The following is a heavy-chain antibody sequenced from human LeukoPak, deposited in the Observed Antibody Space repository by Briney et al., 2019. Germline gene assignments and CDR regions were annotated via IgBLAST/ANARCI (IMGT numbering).Heavy chain of an antibody. J-gene: IGHJ6*03. CDR2: IYTSGST. D-gene: IGHD1-26*01. Sequence: SETLSLTCTVSGGSISSYYWSWVRQPAGKGLEWIGRIYTSGSTNYNAYLTRRGTMSVDTSKNQYSLRRRSVTAADTAVYSCARDSGSYSYYYYYMDVWGKGTTVTVSS. V-gene: IGHV4-4*07. CDR3: ARDSGSYSYYYYYMDV. CDR1: GGSISSYY.